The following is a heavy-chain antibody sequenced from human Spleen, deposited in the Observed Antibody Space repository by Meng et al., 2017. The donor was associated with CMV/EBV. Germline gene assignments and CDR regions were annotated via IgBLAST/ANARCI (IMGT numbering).Heavy chain of an antibody. D-gene: IGHD3-10*01. J-gene: IGHJ4*02. CDR1: GFIFENYW. CDR3: GGPPLSG. Sequence: GESLKISCAASGFIFENYWMSWVRQAPGKGLEWVANINQDGSSKDYVASVKDRFAISRDNANNLLHLQMNNLRAEDTAVYYCGGPPLSGGGQGTLVTVSS. CDR2: INQDGSSK. V-gene: IGHV3-7*01.